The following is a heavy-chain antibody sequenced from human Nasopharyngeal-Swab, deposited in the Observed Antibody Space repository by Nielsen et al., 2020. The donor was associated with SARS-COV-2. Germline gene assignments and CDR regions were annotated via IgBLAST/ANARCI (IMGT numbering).Heavy chain of an antibody. CDR1: GFTFSSHW. V-gene: IGHV3-74*01. CDR3: ARDYKDQLLD. D-gene: IGHD2-2*01. Sequence: GESLKISCAASGFTFSSHWMHWVRQGPGKGLVWVSRIKSDGNTKNYADSVNGRFTTSRDNAKNTLYLQMNSLRAEDTAIYYCARDYKDQLLDWGQGTLVTVSS. CDR2: IKSDGNTK. J-gene: IGHJ4*02.